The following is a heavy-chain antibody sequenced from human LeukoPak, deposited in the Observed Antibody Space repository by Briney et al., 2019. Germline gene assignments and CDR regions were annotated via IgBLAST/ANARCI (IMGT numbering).Heavy chain of an antibody. V-gene: IGHV4-4*07. CDR1: GGSIRSDY. CDR2: IYSSGII. CDR3: ARDTGKSGYPDY. J-gene: IGHJ4*02. D-gene: IGHD3-3*01. Sequence: SETLSLTCTVSGGSIRSDYWSWIRQPAGKAPEWIGRIYSSGIINYNPSLKSRVTMSLDNSKNQLSLKLSYVTAADTAVYYCARDTGKSGYPDYWGQGTLVTVSS.